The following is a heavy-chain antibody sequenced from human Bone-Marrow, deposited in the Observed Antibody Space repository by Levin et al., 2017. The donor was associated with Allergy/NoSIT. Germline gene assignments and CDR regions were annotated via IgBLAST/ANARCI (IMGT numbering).Heavy chain of an antibody. CDR2: ISYDGSNK. CDR3: AKDGGSRTLLPLVY. CDR1: GFTFSSYG. D-gene: IGHD1-26*01. J-gene: IGHJ4*02. Sequence: GESLKISCAASGFTFSSYGMHWVRQAPGKGLEWVAVISYDGSNKYYADSVKGRFTISRDNSKNTLYLQMNSLRAEDTAVYYCAKDGGSRTLLPLVYWGQGTLVTVSS. V-gene: IGHV3-30*18.